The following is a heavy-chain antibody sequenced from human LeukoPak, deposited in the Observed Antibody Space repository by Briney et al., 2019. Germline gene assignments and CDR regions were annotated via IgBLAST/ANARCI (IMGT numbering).Heavy chain of an antibody. J-gene: IGHJ6*03. CDR3: ARDQPYMDV. V-gene: IGHV4-38-2*02. Sequence: SETLSLTCTVSGYSISSGYYWVWIRQPPGKGLEWIACIYHSGTTYYNPSLKSRITISVDTSKNQFSLKLSSVTAADTAMYYCARDQPYMDVWGKGTTVTVSS. CDR2: IYHSGTT. CDR1: GYSISSGYY.